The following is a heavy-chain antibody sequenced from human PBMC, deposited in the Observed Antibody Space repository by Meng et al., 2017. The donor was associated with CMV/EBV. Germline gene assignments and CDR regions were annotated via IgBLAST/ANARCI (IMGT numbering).Heavy chain of an antibody. Sequence: GESLKISCAASGFTFSSYAMHWVRQAPGKGLEWVAVISYDGSNKYYADSVKGRFTISRDNSKNTLYLQMNSLRAEDTAVYYCASRKQQLHYLDVWGQGNAGHRLL. CDR1: GFTFSSYA. CDR3: ASRKQQLHYLDV. CDR2: ISYDGSNK. J-gene: IGHJ6*02. V-gene: IGHV3-30-3*01. D-gene: IGHD6-13*01.